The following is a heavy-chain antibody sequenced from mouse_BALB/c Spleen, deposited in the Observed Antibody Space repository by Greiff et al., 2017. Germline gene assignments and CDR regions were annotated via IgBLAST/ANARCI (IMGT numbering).Heavy chain of an antibody. CDR3: ARWITTVMDY. J-gene: IGHJ4*01. D-gene: IGHD1-1*01. Sequence: QVQLQQSGPELVKPGASVKISCKASGYAFSSSWMNWVKQRPGQGLEWIGRIYPGDGDTNYNGKFKGKATLTADKSSSTAYMQLSSLTSVDSAVYFCARWITTVMDYWGQGTSVTVSS. V-gene: IGHV1-82*01. CDR1: GYAFSSSW. CDR2: IYPGDGDT.